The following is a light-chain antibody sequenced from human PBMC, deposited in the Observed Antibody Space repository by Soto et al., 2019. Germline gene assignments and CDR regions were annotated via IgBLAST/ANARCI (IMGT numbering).Light chain of an antibody. CDR1: QSISSY. V-gene: IGKV1-39*01. J-gene: IGKJ1*01. CDR2: AAS. Sequence: DIQMTQSPSSLSASVGDRVTITCRASQSISSYLNWYQQKPGKAPKLLIYAASSLQSGVPSRFSGSGSGTDFTLTISRLQPEDFANYYCQQSYSTPLWTFGQGTKVEIK. CDR3: QQSYSTPLWT.